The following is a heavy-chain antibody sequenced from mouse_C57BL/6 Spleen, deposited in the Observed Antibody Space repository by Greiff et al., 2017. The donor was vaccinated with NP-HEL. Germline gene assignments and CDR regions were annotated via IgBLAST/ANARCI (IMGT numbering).Heavy chain of an antibody. Sequence: EVQLQQSGPELVKPGASVKISCKASGYTFTDYYMNWVKQSHGKSLEWIGDINPNNGGTSYNQKFKGKATLTVDNSSSTAYMELRSLTSEDSAVYYCARDGNYWYFDVWGTGTTVTVSS. CDR1: GYTFTDYY. CDR2: INPNNGGT. V-gene: IGHV1-26*01. J-gene: IGHJ1*03. CDR3: ARDGNYWYFDV. D-gene: IGHD2-1*01.